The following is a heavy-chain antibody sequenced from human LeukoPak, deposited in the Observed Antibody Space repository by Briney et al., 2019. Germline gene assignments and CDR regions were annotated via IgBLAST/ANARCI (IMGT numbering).Heavy chain of an antibody. V-gene: IGHV1-18*01. CDR1: GYTFTSYG. CDR3: ARCPQQQLLYLFDY. CDR2: ISAYNGNT. J-gene: IGHJ4*02. Sequence: GESLKISCKASGYTFTSYGISWVRQAPGQGLEWMGWISAYNGNTNYAQKLQGRVTMTTDTSTSTAYMELRSLRSDDTAVYYCARCPQQQLLYLFDYWGQGTLVTVSS. D-gene: IGHD6-13*01.